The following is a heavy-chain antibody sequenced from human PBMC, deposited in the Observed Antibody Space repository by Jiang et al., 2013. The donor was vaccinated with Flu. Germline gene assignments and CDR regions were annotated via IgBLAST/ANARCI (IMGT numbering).Heavy chain of an antibody. CDR3: ARSIVAPLRTL. CDR2: IYYSGST. J-gene: IGHJ2*01. D-gene: IGHD6-6*01. V-gene: IGHV4-59*13. CDR1: GGSFNNYY. Sequence: GLVKPSETLSLTCTVSGGSFNNYYWTWIRQPPGKALEWIGHIYYSGSTDYNPSLKSRVSISLDTSKNQFSLRLTSVTAADTAVYYCARSIVAPLRTLWGRGTLVTVSS.